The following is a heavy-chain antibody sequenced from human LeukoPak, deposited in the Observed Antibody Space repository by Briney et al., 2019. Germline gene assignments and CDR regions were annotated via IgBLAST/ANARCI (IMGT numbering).Heavy chain of an antibody. Sequence: ASVKVSCKASGYTFTSYGISWVRQAPGQGLEWMGWISAYNGNTNYAQKLQGRVTMTTDTSTSTAYMELRSPRSDDTAAYYCARIPYDSSGYYGGDYWGQGTLVTVSS. CDR3: ARIPYDSSGYYGGDY. CDR1: GYTFTSYG. V-gene: IGHV1-18*01. J-gene: IGHJ4*02. D-gene: IGHD3-22*01. CDR2: ISAYNGNT.